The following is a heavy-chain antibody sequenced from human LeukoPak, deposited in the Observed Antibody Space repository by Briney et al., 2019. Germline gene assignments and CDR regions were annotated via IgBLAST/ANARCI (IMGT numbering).Heavy chain of an antibody. J-gene: IGHJ4*02. CDR1: GYTFTNYA. CDR2: INAGNGYT. Sequence: GASVKVSCKASGYTFTNYAMHWVRQAPGQRLEWMGWINAGNGYTKYSQKFQGRVTITRDTSARTAYMELRSLRSEDTAVYYCARDFPGYYYDSSGYPDYWGQGTLVTISS. V-gene: IGHV1-3*01. D-gene: IGHD3-22*01. CDR3: ARDFPGYYYDSSGYPDY.